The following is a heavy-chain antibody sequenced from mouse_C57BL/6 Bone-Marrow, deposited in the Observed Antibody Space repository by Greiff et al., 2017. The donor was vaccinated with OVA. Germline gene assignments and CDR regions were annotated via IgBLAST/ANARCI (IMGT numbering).Heavy chain of an antibody. Sequence: QVQLQQSGAELARPGASVKLSCKASGYTFTSYGISWVKQRTGQGLEWIGEIYPRSGNTYYNEKFKGKATLTADKSSSTAYMELRSLTSEDSAVYFCARWDYGSSYVKGFDYWGQGTTLTVSS. CDR3: ARWDYGSSYVKGFDY. CDR2: IYPRSGNT. V-gene: IGHV1-81*01. CDR1: GYTFTSYG. D-gene: IGHD1-1*01. J-gene: IGHJ2*01.